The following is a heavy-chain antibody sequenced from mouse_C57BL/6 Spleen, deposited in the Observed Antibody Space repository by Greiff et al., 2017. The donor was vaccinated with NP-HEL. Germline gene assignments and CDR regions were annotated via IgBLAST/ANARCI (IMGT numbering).Heavy chain of an antibody. V-gene: IGHV5-4*03. CDR2: ISDGGSYT. CDR1: GFTFSSYA. CDR3: ARAHGNPWFAY. J-gene: IGHJ3*01. Sequence: EVKLQESGGGLVKPGGSLKLSCAASGFTFSSYAMSWVRQTPEKRLEWVATISDGGSYTYYPDNVKGRFTISRDNAKNNLYLQMSHLKSEDTAMYYCARAHGNPWFAYWGQGTLVTVSA. D-gene: IGHD2-1*01.